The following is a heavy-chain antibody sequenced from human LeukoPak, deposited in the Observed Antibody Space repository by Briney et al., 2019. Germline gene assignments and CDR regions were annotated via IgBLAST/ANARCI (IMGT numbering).Heavy chain of an antibody. CDR1: GYIFTSYW. CDR2: IYPGDSDT. Sequence: GESLQISCQGSGYIFTSYWIGWVRQLPGKGLEWMGIIYPGDSDTRYSPSFQGQVTISADKSISTAYLQWSSLKASDTAMYYCARLATLEMAPDYFDYWGQGTLVTVSS. CDR3: ARLATLEMAPDYFDY. J-gene: IGHJ4*02. D-gene: IGHD5-24*01. V-gene: IGHV5-51*01.